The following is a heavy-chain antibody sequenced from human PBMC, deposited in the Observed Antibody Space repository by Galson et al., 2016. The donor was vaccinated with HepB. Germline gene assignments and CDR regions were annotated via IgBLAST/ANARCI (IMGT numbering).Heavy chain of an antibody. D-gene: IGHD3-22*01. CDR2: INPNSGGT. Sequence: SVKVSCKASGYTFTDNYMHWVRQAPGQGLEWMGWINPNSGGTIYAQRFQGRVTMTRDRSISTAYMELSRLRSDDTAVYYCARDAPHSSGYYYLPVGFDPWGQGTLITVSS. CDR3: ARDAPHSSGYYYLPVGFDP. CDR1: GYTFTDNY. V-gene: IGHV1-2*02. J-gene: IGHJ5*02.